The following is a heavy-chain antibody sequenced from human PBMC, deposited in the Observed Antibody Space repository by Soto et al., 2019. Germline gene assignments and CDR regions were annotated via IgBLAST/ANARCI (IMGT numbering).Heavy chain of an antibody. Sequence: QVQLMQSGAEVKKPGASVKVSCKASGDTFSDYYIHWVRQAPGQGLEWMGTVNPSGGHTTYSQHFLGRVTSTGDPSTSTLHMELTSLTSEDTAVYYCARGGPVVVVTAALDYWGQGTLVTVSS. CDR2: VNPSGGHT. J-gene: IGHJ4*02. CDR3: ARGGPVVVVTAALDY. D-gene: IGHD2-21*02. CDR1: GDTFSDYY. V-gene: IGHV1-46*01.